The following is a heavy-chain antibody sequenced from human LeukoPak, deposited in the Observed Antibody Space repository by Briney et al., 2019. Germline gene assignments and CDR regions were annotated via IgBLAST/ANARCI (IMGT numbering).Heavy chain of an antibody. J-gene: IGHJ5*02. CDR3: ARIWIVVGGGWFDP. D-gene: IGHD3-22*01. Sequence: GASVKVSGKASGYTFTSYGITWVRQAPGQGLEWMGWISAYNGNTNYAQNLQGRVTMTTDTSTSTAYMELRSLRSDDTAVYFCARIWIVVGGGWFDPWGQGTLVTVSS. CDR2: ISAYNGNT. V-gene: IGHV1-18*04. CDR1: GYTFTSYG.